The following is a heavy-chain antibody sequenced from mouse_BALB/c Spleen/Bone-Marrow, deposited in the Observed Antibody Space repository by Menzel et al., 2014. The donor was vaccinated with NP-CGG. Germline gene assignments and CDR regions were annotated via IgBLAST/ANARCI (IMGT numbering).Heavy chain of an antibody. V-gene: IGHV1-5*01. Sequence: EVQLQQSGTVLARPGASVKMSCKASGYTFTSYWMHWVKQRPGQGLEWIGAIYPGNSDTSYNQKFEGKAKLTAVTSTSTAYMELSRLTNEDSAVYYCTRVIYYGYAWFAYWGQGTLVSVSA. J-gene: IGHJ3*01. CDR1: GYTFTSYW. CDR2: IYPGNSDT. D-gene: IGHD2-2*01. CDR3: TRVIYYGYAWFAY.